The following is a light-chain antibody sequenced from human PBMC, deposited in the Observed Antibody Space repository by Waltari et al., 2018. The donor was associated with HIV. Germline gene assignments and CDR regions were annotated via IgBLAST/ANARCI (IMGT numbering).Light chain of an antibody. J-gene: IGKJ4*01. CDR1: QGISKS. Sequence: DTQMTQSPSSLSASVGDRVTITCRASQGISKSMSWFQHKPGTAPKSLIYGAVNLQSGVPSRFSGRGSGTEFTLTISSLQPEDSATYYCQQYDKYPLTFGGGTKVHIK. V-gene: IGKV1-16*01. CDR3: QQYDKYPLT. CDR2: GAV.